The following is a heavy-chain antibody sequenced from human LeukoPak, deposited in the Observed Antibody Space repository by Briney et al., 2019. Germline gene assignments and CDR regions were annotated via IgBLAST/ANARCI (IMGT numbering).Heavy chain of an antibody. J-gene: IGHJ3*02. Sequence: PGGSLRLSCAASGFTVSSNYMSWVHQAPGKGLEWVSVIYSGGSTYYADSVKGRFTISRDNSKNTLYLQMNSLRAEGTAVYYCARELRITIFGVVSDAFDIWGQGTMVTVSS. CDR3: ARELRITIFGVVSDAFDI. D-gene: IGHD3-3*01. CDR2: IYSGGST. V-gene: IGHV3-53*01. CDR1: GFTVSSNY.